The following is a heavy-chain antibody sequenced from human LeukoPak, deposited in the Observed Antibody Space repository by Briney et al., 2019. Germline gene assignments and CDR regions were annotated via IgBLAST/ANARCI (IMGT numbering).Heavy chain of an antibody. J-gene: IGHJ5*02. CDR2: INAGNGNT. D-gene: IGHD5-12*01. Sequence: ASVKVSCKASGYTFTSYGISWVRQAPGQGLEWMGWINAGNGNTKYSQKFQGRVTITRDTSASTAYMELSSLRSEDTAVYYCAREGSGYDPWGQGTLVTVSS. V-gene: IGHV1-3*01. CDR1: GYTFTSYG. CDR3: AREGSGYDP.